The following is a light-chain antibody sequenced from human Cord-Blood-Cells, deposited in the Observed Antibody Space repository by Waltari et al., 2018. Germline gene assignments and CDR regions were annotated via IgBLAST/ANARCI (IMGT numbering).Light chain of an antibody. CDR3: SSYAGSNNVV. CDR2: EAS. J-gene: IGLJ2*01. Sequence: QSALTQPPSASGSPGQSVTISCTGTSSDVGGYNYVSWYQQHPGKAPKLMIYEASKRPSGVPVRFSGSRSGNTASLTVSGLQAEDEADYYCSSYAGSNNVVFGGGTKLTVL. V-gene: IGLV2-8*01. CDR1: SSDVGGYNY.